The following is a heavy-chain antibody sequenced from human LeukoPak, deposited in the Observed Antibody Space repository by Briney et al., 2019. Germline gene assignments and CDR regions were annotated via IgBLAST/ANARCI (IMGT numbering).Heavy chain of an antibody. D-gene: IGHD5-24*01. CDR1: GYTFTSFD. CDR2: MNPNSGNT. Sequence: GASVKVSCKASGYTFTSFDINWVRQATGQGLEWMGWMNPNSGNTGYAQKFQGRVTMTRNTSISTAYMELSSLRSEDTAVYYCARFQTRDGYTHYYFDYWGQGTLVTVSS. J-gene: IGHJ4*02. V-gene: IGHV1-8*01. CDR3: ARFQTRDGYTHYYFDY.